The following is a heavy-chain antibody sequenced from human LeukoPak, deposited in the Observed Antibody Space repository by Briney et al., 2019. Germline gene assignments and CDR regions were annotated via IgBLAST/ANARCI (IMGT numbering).Heavy chain of an antibody. Sequence: SVKVSCKASGYTFTSYYMHWVRQAPGQGLEWMGIINPLSGKTTYTQKFQDRVTMTRDTSTSTVYMELSSLRSDDTAVYYCARDPGNYGDLGLDIWGQGTTVTVSS. CDR1: GYTFTSYY. D-gene: IGHD4-17*01. V-gene: IGHV1-46*01. CDR3: ARDPGNYGDLGLDI. CDR2: INPLSGKT. J-gene: IGHJ3*02.